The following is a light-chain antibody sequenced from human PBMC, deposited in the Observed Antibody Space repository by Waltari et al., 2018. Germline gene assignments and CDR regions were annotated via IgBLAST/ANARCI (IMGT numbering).Light chain of an antibody. Sequence: QSVLTQPPTLSGDPGQRVTISCTGTSSNIGGFTVYWYQQFPGTAPKLLIYDNNQRPSEISDRFSGSKSGTSASLTITGLQAGDEADYYCGVWDNSLGTHVFGSGTKLTVL. V-gene: IGLV1-51*01. J-gene: IGLJ6*01. CDR3: GVWDNSLGTHV. CDR1: SSNIGGFT. CDR2: DNN.